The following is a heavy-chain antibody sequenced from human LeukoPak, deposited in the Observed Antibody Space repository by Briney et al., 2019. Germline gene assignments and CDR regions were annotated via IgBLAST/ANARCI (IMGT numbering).Heavy chain of an antibody. Sequence: SGGSLRLSCAASGFTFSSYSVNWVRQAPGKGLEWVSYISSSSSTIYYADSVKGRFTISRDNAKNSLYLQMNSLRAEDTAVYYCARGGRSVVWFGESNFFDYWGQGTLVTVSS. CDR3: ARGGRSVVWFGESNFFDY. CDR2: ISSSSSTI. CDR1: GFTFSSYS. D-gene: IGHD3-10*01. J-gene: IGHJ4*02. V-gene: IGHV3-48*01.